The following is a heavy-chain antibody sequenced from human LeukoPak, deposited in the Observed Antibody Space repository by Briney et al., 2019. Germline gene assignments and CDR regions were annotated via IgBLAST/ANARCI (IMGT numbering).Heavy chain of an antibody. J-gene: IGHJ6*02. D-gene: IGHD1-1*01. Sequence: PGGSLRLSCAASGFTFSSYSMNWVRQAPGKGLEWVSSISSSSYIYYADSVKGRFTISRDNAKNSLYLQMNSLRAEDTAVYYCAKETNLRYYGMDVWGQGTTVTVSS. CDR2: ISSSSYI. CDR1: GFTFSSYS. CDR3: AKETNLRYYGMDV. V-gene: IGHV3-21*04.